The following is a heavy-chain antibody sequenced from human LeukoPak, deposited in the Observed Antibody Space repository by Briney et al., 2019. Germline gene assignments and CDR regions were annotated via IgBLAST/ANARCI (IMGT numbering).Heavy chain of an antibody. Sequence: GGSLRPSCAASGISISHQIMNWLREAPGKGQGGISYSCITGSPTHYAEAVKGRFTVSRDNSKNSLYLQMDSLRSDDTAFYYCARGEIPYNNYFDHWGQGALVTVSS. CDR1: GISISHQI. J-gene: IGHJ5*02. CDR3: ARGEIPYNNYFDH. CDR2: SCITGSPT. D-gene: IGHD2-21*01. V-gene: IGHV3-11*01.